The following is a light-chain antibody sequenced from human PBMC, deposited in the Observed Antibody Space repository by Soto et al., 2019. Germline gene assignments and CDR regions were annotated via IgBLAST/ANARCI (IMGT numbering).Light chain of an antibody. Sequence: AVQLTQSPSSLSASVGDRVTITCRASQGINNELAWYQQKPGKAPKLLIYAASNLQSGVPSRFSGSGSGTDFTLTTSSLQPEDFATYFCLHDYNYPRTFGQGTKVE. CDR1: QGINNE. CDR3: LHDYNYPRT. J-gene: IGKJ1*01. V-gene: IGKV1-6*01. CDR2: AAS.